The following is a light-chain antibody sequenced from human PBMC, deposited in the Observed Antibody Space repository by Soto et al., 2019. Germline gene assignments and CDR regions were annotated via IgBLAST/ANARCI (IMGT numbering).Light chain of an antibody. CDR2: GAS. CDR3: LQDYNYPIT. CDR1: QAIRND. Sequence: AIQMTQSPSSLSASVGDRVTITCRASQAIRNDLGWYQQKPGTAPKLLIYGASTLQSVVPSRFSGSGSGTDFTLTISSLQPEDFATYYCLQDYNYPITFGQGTRLEIK. V-gene: IGKV1-6*01. J-gene: IGKJ5*01.